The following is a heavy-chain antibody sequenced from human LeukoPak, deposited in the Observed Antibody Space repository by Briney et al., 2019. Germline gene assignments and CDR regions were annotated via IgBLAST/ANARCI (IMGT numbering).Heavy chain of an antibody. CDR2: ISSSGSTI. V-gene: IGHV3-11*01. CDR1: GFTFSDYY. J-gene: IGHJ3*02. D-gene: IGHD3-22*01. CDR3: ARVRYYDSSGYYYDAFDI. Sequence: GGSLRRSCAASGFTFSDYYMSWIRQAPGKGLEWVSYISSSGSTIYYADSVKGRFTISRDNAKNSLYLQMNSLRAEDTAVYYCARVRYYDSSGYYYDAFDIWGQGTMVTVSS.